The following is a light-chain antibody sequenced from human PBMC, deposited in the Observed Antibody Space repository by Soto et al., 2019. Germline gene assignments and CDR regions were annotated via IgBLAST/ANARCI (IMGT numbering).Light chain of an antibody. CDR1: QDINRF. J-gene: IGKJ4*01. CDR3: QQYYNPALT. V-gene: IGKV1-33*01. Sequence: DIHMTQSPSSLSASIGDRVTITCQTSQDINRFLNWYQHKPGKAPNLLIYDASNLEAGVPSRFSGGVSGTDFTFTISSLQPEDIATYYCQQYYNPALTFGGGTKVDIK. CDR2: DAS.